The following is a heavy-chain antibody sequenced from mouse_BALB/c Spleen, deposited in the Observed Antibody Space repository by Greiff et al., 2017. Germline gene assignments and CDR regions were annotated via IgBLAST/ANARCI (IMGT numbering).Heavy chain of an antibody. Sequence: VQLKESGAELVKPGASVKLSCTASGFNIKDTYMHWVKQRPEQGLEWIGRIDPANGNTKYDPKFQGKATITADPSSNTAYLQLSSLTSEDTAVYYCARVRGAYWGQGTLVTVSA. CDR2: IDPANGNT. CDR3: ARVRGAY. J-gene: IGHJ3*01. CDR1: GFNIKDTY. D-gene: IGHD2-14*01. V-gene: IGHV14-3*02.